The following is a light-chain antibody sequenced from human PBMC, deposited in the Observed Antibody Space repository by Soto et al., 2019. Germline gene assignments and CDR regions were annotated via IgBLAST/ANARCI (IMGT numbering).Light chain of an antibody. CDR1: SSDVGSYNR. CDR3: SSYTSSSTYV. CDR2: EVS. Sequence: HSALTQPPSVSVSPGQSVTISCTGTSSDVGSYNRVSWYQQSPGTAPKLMIYEVSNRPSGVPDRFSGSKSGNTASLTISGLQAEDEADYYCSSYTSSSTYVFGTGTKVTVL. J-gene: IGLJ1*01. V-gene: IGLV2-18*02.